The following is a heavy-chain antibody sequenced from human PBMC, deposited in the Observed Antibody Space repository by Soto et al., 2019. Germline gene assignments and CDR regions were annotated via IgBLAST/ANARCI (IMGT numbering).Heavy chain of an antibody. J-gene: IGHJ4*02. CDR2: IIPIFGTA. CDR1: GGTFSSYA. V-gene: IGHV1-69*12. CDR3: AIGVGDIVLLPAATPFDF. D-gene: IGHD2-2*02. Sequence: QVQLVQSGAEVKKPGSSVKVSCKASGGTFSSYAISWVRQAPGQGLEWMGGIIPIFGTANYAQKFQGRVTMTAAESTRTASLELRSLGSEDAAVYYCAIGVGDIVLLPAATPFDFWGQGPLVTVSS.